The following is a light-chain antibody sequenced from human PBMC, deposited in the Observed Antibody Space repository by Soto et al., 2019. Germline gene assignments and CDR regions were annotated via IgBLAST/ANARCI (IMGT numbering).Light chain of an antibody. Sequence: DFVMTQSPLSLPVTLGQPASISCRSSQSLVHSDGNTYLNWFQQRPGQSPRRLICKVSNRDSGVPDRFSGSASGTDFTLKISRVEAEDVGVYYCIQGTHWPYTFGQGTKVDIK. V-gene: IGKV2-30*02. J-gene: IGKJ2*01. CDR3: IQGTHWPYT. CDR1: QSLVHSDGNTY. CDR2: KVS.